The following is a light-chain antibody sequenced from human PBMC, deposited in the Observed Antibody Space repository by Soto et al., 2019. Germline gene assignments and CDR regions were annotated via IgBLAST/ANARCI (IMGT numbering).Light chain of an antibody. Sequence: DIQMTQSPSSLSASVGDRVTITCRASQSISSYLNWYQQKPGKAPKLLIYAASILQSGVPSRFSGSGSGTDFTLTISSLQPEDFATYYCQQCYSTLWTFGQGTKVEIK. J-gene: IGKJ1*01. V-gene: IGKV1-39*01. CDR2: AAS. CDR3: QQCYSTLWT. CDR1: QSISSY.